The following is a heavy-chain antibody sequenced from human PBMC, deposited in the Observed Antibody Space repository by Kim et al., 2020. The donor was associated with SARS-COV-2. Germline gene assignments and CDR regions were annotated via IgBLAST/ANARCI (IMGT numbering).Heavy chain of an antibody. CDR2: IYYSGST. CDR1: GGSISSYY. Sequence: SETLSLTCTVSGGSISSYYWSWIRQPPGKGLEWIGYIYYSGSTNYNPSLKSRVTISVDTSKNQFSLKLSSVTAADTAVYYCARGSGDSVGYYYYGMDVWGQGTTVTVSS. D-gene: IGHD1-26*01. J-gene: IGHJ6*02. CDR3: ARGSGDSVGYYYYGMDV. V-gene: IGHV4-59*01.